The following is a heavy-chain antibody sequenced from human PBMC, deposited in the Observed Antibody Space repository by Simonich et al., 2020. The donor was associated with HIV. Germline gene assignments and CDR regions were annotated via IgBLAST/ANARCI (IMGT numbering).Heavy chain of an antibody. J-gene: IGHJ4*02. D-gene: IGHD3-10*01. V-gene: IGHV3-9*01. Sequence: EVQLVESGGGLVQPGRSLRLSCAASGFTFDDYAMHWVRQAPGKGQRGVAGNSGNSGSIGYADSVKGRFTISRDNAKNSLYLQMNSLRAEDTALYYCAKDKGAYYGSGSPVYWGQGTLVTVSS. CDR1: GFTFDDYA. CDR2: NSGNSGSI. CDR3: AKDKGAYYGSGSPVY.